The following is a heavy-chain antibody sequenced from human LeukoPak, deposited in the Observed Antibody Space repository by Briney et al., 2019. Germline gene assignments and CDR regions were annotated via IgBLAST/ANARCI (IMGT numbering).Heavy chain of an antibody. CDR2: IYYSGST. CDR3: ARAPFS. Sequence: SETLSLTCTVSGGSISSSYWSWIRQPPGKGLEWIGYIYYSGSTNYNPSLKSRVTISVATSKNQFSLNLTSVTAANTAVYYCARAPFSWGQGTLVTVSS. J-gene: IGHJ5*02. CDR1: GGSISSSY. V-gene: IGHV4-59*01. D-gene: IGHD2/OR15-2a*01.